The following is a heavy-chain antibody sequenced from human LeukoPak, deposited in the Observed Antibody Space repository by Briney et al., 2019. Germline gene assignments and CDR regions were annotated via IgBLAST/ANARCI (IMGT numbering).Heavy chain of an antibody. CDR3: VRDDGSLIGRD. D-gene: IGHD2/OR15-2a*01. J-gene: IGHJ3*01. CDR1: GVTFSSNW. V-gene: IGHV3-7*01. CDR2: INEAGNEK. Sequence: PGGTLRLSCAASGVTFSSNWMGWIRQAPGKGLEWVANINEAGNEKYYGDSVTGRFTIARDNANKLLDLQMNSLRGDDSAVYYCVRDDGSLIGRDWGQGTMVTVSS.